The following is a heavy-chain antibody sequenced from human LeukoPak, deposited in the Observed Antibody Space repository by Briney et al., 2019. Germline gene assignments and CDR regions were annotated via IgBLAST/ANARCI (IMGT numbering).Heavy chain of an antibody. J-gene: IGHJ4*02. CDR3: ARDQEYTSSWWDY. D-gene: IGHD6-13*01. CDR2: ISNSGIPI. Sequence: GGSLSLSCVAYGFTFSGYYMSWLGPAPGKGLKWVTYISNSGIPIYYADSVKDRFTLSRENAKTSLYLQMHCLRAQDSAVYYWARDQEYTSSWWDYWGRGTLDTVSS. CDR1: GFTFSGYY. V-gene: IGHV3-11*01.